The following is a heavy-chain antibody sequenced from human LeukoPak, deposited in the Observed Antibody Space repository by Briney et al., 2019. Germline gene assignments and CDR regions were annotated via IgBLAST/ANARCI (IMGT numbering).Heavy chain of an antibody. CDR1: GYTXTGYY. CDR2: INPNSGGT. Sequence: GASVTVSFTASGYTXTGYYMHWVRQAPGQGLEWMGWINPNSGGTNYAQKSLGRVTMTRDTSISTAYLELSRLRSDDTAVYYCARNFYFDSSGYYHYWGQGTLVTVCS. J-gene: IGHJ4*02. V-gene: IGHV1-2*02. D-gene: IGHD3-22*01. CDR3: ARNFYFDSSGYYHY.